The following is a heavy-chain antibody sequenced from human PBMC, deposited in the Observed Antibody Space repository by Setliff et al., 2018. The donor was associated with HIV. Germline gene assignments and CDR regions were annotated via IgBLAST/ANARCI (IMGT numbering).Heavy chain of an antibody. D-gene: IGHD3-10*01. V-gene: IGHV3-23*01. CDR1: GFTFSSYA. Sequence: PGGSLRLSCASSGFTFSSYAMTWVRQAPGKGLECVAVISGSGGETYYADSVKGRFVISREKSKSTLYLQMTSLRAEDTAVYYCAKKTAAYTSGSWLHYWGQGTLVTVS. J-gene: IGHJ4*02. CDR2: ISGSGGET. CDR3: AKKTAAYTSGSWLHY.